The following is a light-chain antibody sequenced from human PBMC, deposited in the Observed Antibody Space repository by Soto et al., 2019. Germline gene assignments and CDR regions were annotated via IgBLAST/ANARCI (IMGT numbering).Light chain of an antibody. V-gene: IGKV4-1*01. CDR2: WAS. CDR1: QSVLYSSNNKNY. J-gene: IGKJ1*01. CDR3: QQYYTTPWT. Sequence: DLLVTPSPDALPVSLGERATINCKSSQSVLYSSNNKNYLAWYQQKPGQPPKALIYWASTRESGVPDRFSGSGSGTDFTLTISSLQAEDVAVYYCQQYYTTPWTFGQGTKVDIK.